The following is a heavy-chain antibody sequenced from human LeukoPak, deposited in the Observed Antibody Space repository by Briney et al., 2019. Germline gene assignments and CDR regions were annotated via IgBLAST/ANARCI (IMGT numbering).Heavy chain of an antibody. J-gene: IGHJ4*02. V-gene: IGHV4-34*01. Sequence: SETLSLTCAVYGGSFSDYYWSWIRQPPGKGLEWIGEINHGGITIYNASLKSRVTISVDRSKNQFSLRLGSVTAADTAVYYCARRGRLYGSGSNFDYWGQGTLVTVSS. CDR1: GGSFSDYY. CDR2: INHGGIT. D-gene: IGHD3-10*01. CDR3: ARRGRLYGSGSNFDY.